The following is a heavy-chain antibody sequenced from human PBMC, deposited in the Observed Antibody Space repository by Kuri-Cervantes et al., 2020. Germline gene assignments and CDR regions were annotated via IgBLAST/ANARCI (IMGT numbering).Heavy chain of an antibody. Sequence: SCTVSGGSISSGDYYWSWIRQPPGKGLEWIGYIYYSGSTYYNPSLKSRVTISVDTSKNQFSLKLSSVTAADTAVYYCARRYYYDSSGYYWYLDLWGRGTLVTVSS. D-gene: IGHD3-22*01. J-gene: IGHJ2*01. V-gene: IGHV4-30-4*01. CDR1: GGSISSGDYY. CDR2: IYYSGST. CDR3: ARRYYYDSSGYYWYLDL.